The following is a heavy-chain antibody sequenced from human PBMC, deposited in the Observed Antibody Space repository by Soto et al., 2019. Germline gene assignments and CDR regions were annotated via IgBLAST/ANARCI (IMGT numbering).Heavy chain of an antibody. CDR1: GYTFTGYY. CDR3: ARTERGVPNCSSTSCYRHFDI. J-gene: IGHJ3*02. Sequence: ASVKVSCKASGYTFTGYYMHWVRQAPGQGLEWMGWINPNSGGTNYAQKFQGWVTMTRDTSISTAYMELSSLRSDDTAVYYCARTERGVPNCSSTSCYRHFDIWGQGTMVTVSS. D-gene: IGHD2-2*01. CDR2: INPNSGGT. V-gene: IGHV1-2*04.